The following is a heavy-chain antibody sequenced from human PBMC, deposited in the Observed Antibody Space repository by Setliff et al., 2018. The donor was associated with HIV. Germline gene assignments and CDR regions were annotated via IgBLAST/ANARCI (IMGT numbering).Heavy chain of an antibody. V-gene: IGHV1-3*01. Sequence: ASVKVSCKASGYTFTSYGISWVRQAPGQRLEWMGWFNAGNGNTKYSQKFKGRVTITRDTSASTGYMELSSLRSEDTAVYYCAREGKFRYYYYMDVWGKGTTVTVSS. CDR2: FNAGNGNT. CDR1: GYTFTSYG. CDR3: AREGKFRYYYYMDV. J-gene: IGHJ6*03.